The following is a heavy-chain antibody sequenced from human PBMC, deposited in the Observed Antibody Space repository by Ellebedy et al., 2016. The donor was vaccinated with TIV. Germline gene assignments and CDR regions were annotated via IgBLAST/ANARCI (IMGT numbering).Heavy chain of an antibody. J-gene: IGHJ4*02. D-gene: IGHD3-16*01. CDR1: GFKFDMYW. Sequence: GESLKISCTASGFKFDMYWMTWVRQPPGTGLEWVANINYDGSEKYYVDSVEGRFTISRDNDKNSLSLQMSSLRAEDTAVFYCARAWGAYYLDYWGPGTLVTVSP. CDR3: ARAWGAYYLDY. V-gene: IGHV3-7*03. CDR2: INYDGSEK.